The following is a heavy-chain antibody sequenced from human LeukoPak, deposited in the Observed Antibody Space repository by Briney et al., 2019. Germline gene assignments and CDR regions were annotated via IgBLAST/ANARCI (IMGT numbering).Heavy chain of an antibody. CDR3: AMIVGATTYYYYGMDV. CDR1: GFTVSSNY. V-gene: IGHV3-53*04. J-gene: IGHJ6*02. D-gene: IGHD1-26*01. CDR2: IYSGGST. Sequence: GGSLRLSCAASGFTVSSNYMSWVRQAPGKGLEWVSVIYSGGSTYYADSVKGRFTISRHNSKNTLYLQMNSLRAEDTAVYYCAMIVGATTYYYYGMDVWGRGTTVTVSS.